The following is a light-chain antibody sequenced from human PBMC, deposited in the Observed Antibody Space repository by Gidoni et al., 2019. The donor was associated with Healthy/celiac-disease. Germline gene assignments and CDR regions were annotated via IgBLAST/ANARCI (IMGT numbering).Light chain of an antibody. CDR1: QSISSY. V-gene: IGKV1-39*01. CDR2: AAS. Sequence: DIQMTQSPSSLSASVGDRVTITCRASQSISSYLIWYQQKPGKAPKLLIYAASSLQSGVPSRFSGSGSGTDFTLTISSLQPEDFATNYCQQSYSTPYSFGQGTKLEIK. J-gene: IGKJ2*03. CDR3: QQSYSTPYS.